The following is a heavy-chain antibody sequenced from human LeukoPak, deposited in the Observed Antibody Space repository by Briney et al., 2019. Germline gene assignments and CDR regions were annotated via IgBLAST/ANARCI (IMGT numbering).Heavy chain of an antibody. D-gene: IGHD2-15*01. CDR1: GFTFSSYG. V-gene: IGHV3-33*01. CDR2: IWYDGNNK. J-gene: IGHJ4*02. CDR3: ARQHCSGGDCYLFD. Sequence: PGRSLRLSCAASGFTFSSYGMHWVRQAPGKGLEWVALIWYDGNNKYYADSVKGRFTISRDNSKNTLYLQLNSLRAEDTAVYYCARQHCSGGDCYLFDWGQGTLVTVSS.